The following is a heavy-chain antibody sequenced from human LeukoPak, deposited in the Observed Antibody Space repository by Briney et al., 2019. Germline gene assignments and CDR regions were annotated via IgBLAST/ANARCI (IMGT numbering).Heavy chain of an antibody. CDR3: ARVTGTYCDY. D-gene: IGHD3-9*01. V-gene: IGHV1-3*01. CDR1: GYTFTRYA. Sequence: ASVKVSCKTSGYTFTRYAIHWVRQAPGQRLEWMGWINAGNGNTKYSQKFQGRVTITRDTSATTAYMELSSLRSEDTAVYYCARVTGTYCDYWGQGTLVTVSS. CDR2: INAGNGNT. J-gene: IGHJ4*02.